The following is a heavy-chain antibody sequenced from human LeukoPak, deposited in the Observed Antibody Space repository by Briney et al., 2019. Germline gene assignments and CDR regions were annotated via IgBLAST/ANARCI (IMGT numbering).Heavy chain of an antibody. CDR3: ASQLVVPAAMGWFDP. CDR1: GGSISSYY. D-gene: IGHD2-2*01. CDR2: IYYSGST. V-gene: IGHV4-59*08. Sequence: PSETLSLTCTVSGGSISSYYWSWIRQPPGKGLEWIGYIYYSGSTNYNPSLKSRVTISVDTSKNQFPLKLSSVTAADTAVYYCASQLVVPAAMGWFDPWGQGTLVTVSS. J-gene: IGHJ5*02.